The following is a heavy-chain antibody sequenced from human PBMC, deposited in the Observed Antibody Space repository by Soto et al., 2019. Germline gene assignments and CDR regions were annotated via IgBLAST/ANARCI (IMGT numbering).Heavy chain of an antibody. CDR2: IYYSGST. CDR3: ASCCDDYVWGSYRPTNWFAP. V-gene: IGHV4-31*03. D-gene: IGHD3-16*02. Sequence: SATLSLTCTVLGSSIRSGGYYWSWIRPHPGKGLEWIGYIYYSGSTYYNPSLKSRVTISVDTSKNQFSLKLSSVTAADTAVYYCASCCDDYVWGSYRPTNWFAPWGQGTLVTVSS. J-gene: IGHJ5*02. CDR1: GSSIRSGGYY.